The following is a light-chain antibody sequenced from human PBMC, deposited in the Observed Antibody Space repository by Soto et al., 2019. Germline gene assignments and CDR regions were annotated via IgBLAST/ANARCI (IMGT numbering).Light chain of an antibody. V-gene: IGLV2-14*01. Sequence: QSVLTQPASVSGSPGQTITIPCSGAGSDVGAYNYVSWYQQHPAKAPKLMIYDVSNRPSGVSDLFSGSKSGNTASLTISGLQAEDEADYYCYSYTSSSSYVFGSGTKVIVL. CDR1: GSDVGAYNY. CDR2: DVS. J-gene: IGLJ1*01. CDR3: YSYTSSSSYV.